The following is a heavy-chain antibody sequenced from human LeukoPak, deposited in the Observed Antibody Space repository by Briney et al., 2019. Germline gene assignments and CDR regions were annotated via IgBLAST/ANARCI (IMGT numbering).Heavy chain of an antibody. CDR1: GGSISSSSYY. Sequence: PSETLSLTCTVSGGSISSSSYYWGWIRQPPGKGLEWIGSIYYSGSTYYNPSLKSRVTISVDTSKNQFSLKLSSVTAADTAVYYCARDQNLHYGMDVWGQGTTVTVSS. CDR3: ARDQNLHYGMDV. V-gene: IGHV4-39*07. J-gene: IGHJ6*02. D-gene: IGHD1-14*01. CDR2: IYYSGST.